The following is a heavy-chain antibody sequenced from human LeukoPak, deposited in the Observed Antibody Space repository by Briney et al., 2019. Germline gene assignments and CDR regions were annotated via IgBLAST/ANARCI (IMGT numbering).Heavy chain of an antibody. Sequence: SVKVSCKASGGNFGNYAVSWVRQAPGQGLEWMGRIIPMFDTQNHAQKFQGRVTIFADKSTGTVYMDLNSLTSDDTAVYYCATESNYYLDDWGQGTLVTVSS. CDR1: GGNFGNYA. D-gene: IGHD3-10*01. CDR3: ATESNYYLDD. J-gene: IGHJ4*02. CDR2: IIPMFDTQ. V-gene: IGHV1-69*06.